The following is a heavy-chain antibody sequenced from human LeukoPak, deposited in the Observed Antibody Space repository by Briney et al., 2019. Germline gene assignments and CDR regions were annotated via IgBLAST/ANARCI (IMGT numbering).Heavy chain of an antibody. CDR1: GFTFDDYA. Sequence: PGGSLRLSCAASGFTFDDYAMHWVRQAPGKGLEWVSGISWNSGSIGYADSVKGRFTISRDNAKNSLYLQMNSLRAEDTALYYCAKDRGYDFWSGPYGMDDWGQGTTVTVSS. D-gene: IGHD3-3*01. J-gene: IGHJ6*02. V-gene: IGHV3-9*01. CDR3: AKDRGYDFWSGPYGMDD. CDR2: ISWNSGSI.